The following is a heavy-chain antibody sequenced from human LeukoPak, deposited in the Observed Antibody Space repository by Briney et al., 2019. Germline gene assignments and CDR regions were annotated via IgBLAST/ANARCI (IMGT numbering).Heavy chain of an antibody. CDR2: ISSSSSYI. D-gene: IGHD5-24*01. J-gene: IGHJ4*02. CDR1: GFTFSSYS. Sequence: GGSLRLSCAASGFTFSSYSMNWVRQAPGKGLEWVSSISSSSSYINYADSVKGRFTISRDNAKNSLYLQMNSLRAEDTAVYYCARVNRRDGYKILSPRTLDYWGQGTLVTVSS. CDR3: ARVNRRDGYKILSPRTLDY. V-gene: IGHV3-21*01.